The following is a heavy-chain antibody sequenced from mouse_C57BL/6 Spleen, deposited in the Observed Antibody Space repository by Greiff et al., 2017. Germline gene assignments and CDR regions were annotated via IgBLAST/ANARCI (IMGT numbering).Heavy chain of an antibody. V-gene: IGHV5-16*02. CDR2: INYDGSST. D-gene: IGHD2-2*01. J-gene: IGHJ4*01. CDR3: ARRGYDGYYAMDY. CDR1: GFTFSDYY. Sequence: DVKLVESEGGLVQPGSSMKLSRTASGFTFSDYYMAWVRQVPEKGLEWVANINYDGSSTYYLDSLKSRFIISRDNAKNILYLQMSSLKSEDTATYYCARRGYDGYYAMDYWGQGTSVTVSS.